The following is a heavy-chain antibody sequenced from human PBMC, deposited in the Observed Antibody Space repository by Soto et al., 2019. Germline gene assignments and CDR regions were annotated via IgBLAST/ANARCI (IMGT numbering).Heavy chain of an antibody. V-gene: IGHV3-74*03. Sequence: GGSLRLSCAASGFTFSSYWMHWVRQVPGKGLVWVSRIKSDASTIMYADSVKGRFTISRDNAKNTLYPQVNSLRPEDTAVYYCVRGGSANYYGLFDSWGQGTLVTVSS. CDR3: VRGGSANYYGLFDS. D-gene: IGHD1-26*01. CDR1: GFTFSSYW. CDR2: IKSDASTI. J-gene: IGHJ4*02.